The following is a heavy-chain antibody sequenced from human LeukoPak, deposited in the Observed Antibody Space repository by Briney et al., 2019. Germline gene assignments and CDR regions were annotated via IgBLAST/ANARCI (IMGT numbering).Heavy chain of an antibody. Sequence: SETLSLTCSVSGDSFSSFHWHWIRQPPGKGLEWIGYIFHTGSTNYNPSLERRVTMSVDTSKNQFSLHLTSVTAADTAVYYCAKVPGRYLDFSWYFDLWGRGTLVTVSS. CDR3: AKVPGRYLDFSWYFDL. V-gene: IGHV4-59*01. D-gene: IGHD3-9*01. CDR1: GDSFSSFH. CDR2: IFHTGST. J-gene: IGHJ2*01.